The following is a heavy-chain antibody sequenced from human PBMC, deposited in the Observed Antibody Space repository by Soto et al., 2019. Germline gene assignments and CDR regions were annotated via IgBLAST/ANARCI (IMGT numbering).Heavy chain of an antibody. Sequence: GGSLRLSCAASGFTFSSYAMSWVRQAPGKGLEWVSAISGSGGSTYYADSLKGPFTISRDNSKKTLYLQMNSLRAEHTAVYYSANPLVPAAIPGSSNHDYWGQGTLVTVSS. V-gene: IGHV3-23*01. CDR3: ANPLVPAAIPGSSNHDY. CDR2: ISGSGGST. CDR1: GFTFSSYA. J-gene: IGHJ4*02. D-gene: IGHD2-2*02.